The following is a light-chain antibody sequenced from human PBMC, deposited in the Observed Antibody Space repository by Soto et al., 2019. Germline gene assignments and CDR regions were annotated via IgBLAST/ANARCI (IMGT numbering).Light chain of an antibody. CDR1: QSINIY. J-gene: IGKJ2*01. CDR2: GAS. V-gene: IGKV1-39*01. CDR3: QHSSQYPSA. Sequence: DIQMTQSPSSLSVSVGDRVTITCRASQSINIYLNWYQKKPGKAPKVLIYGASRLPTGVPSRFSGSGSGTDFTLTISSLQAEDAATYYCQHSSQYPSAFGQGTNLEIK.